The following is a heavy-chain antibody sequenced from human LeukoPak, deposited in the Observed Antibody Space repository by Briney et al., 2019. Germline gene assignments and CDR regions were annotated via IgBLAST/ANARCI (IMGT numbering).Heavy chain of an antibody. CDR3: ARHDAGIAARPFDN. D-gene: IGHD6-6*01. V-gene: IGHV4-4*09. J-gene: IGHJ4*02. CDR2: IHASGPT. CDR1: GGSIRTYY. Sequence: SETLCLTCTVSGGSIRTYYGSWIRRPPGKGLEWIAYIHASGPTHYNPSLKSRITISVDTSKNQFSLKLSSVTAADTAVYYCARHDAGIAARPFDNWGQGTLVTVSS.